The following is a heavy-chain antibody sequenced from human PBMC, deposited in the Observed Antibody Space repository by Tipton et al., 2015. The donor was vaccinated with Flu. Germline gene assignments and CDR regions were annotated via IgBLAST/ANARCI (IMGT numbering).Heavy chain of an antibody. V-gene: IGHV3-49*04. D-gene: IGHD2-8*02. J-gene: IGHJ4*02. CDR1: GFTFGDYA. CDR3: TRVYWHYFDY. CDR2: IRSKAYGGTT. Sequence: QLVQSGGGLVQPGRSLRLSCTASGFTFGDYAMSWVRQAPGKGLEWVGFIRSKAYGGTTEYAASVKGRFTISRDDSKSIAYLQMNSLKTEDTAVYYCTRVYWHYFDYWGQGTLVTVSS.